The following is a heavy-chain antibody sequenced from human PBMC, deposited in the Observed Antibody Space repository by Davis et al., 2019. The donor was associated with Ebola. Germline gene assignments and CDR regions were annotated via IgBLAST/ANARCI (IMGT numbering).Heavy chain of an antibody. J-gene: IGHJ6*02. CDR1: VITFSSYA. CDR3: AKRGGEYSYYGMDV. CDR2: ISPSGGST. Sequence: GGSLRLSCTDSVITFSSYAMTWVRQAPGKGLEWVSAISPSGGSTYYADSVKGRLTISRDNSMTTLYLQMNSLRAEDTAVYFCAKRGGEYSYYGMDVWGQGTTVTVSS. D-gene: IGHD3-10*01. V-gene: IGHV3-23*01.